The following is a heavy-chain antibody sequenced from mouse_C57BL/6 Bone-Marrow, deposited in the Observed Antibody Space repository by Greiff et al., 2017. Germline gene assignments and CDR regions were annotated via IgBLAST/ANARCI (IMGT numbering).Heavy chain of an antibody. Sequence: QVQLQQPGAELVKPGASVKLSCKASGYTFTSYWMQWVKQRPGQGLEWIGEIDPSDSYTNYNQKFKGKATLTVDPSSSTAYMQLSSLTSEDSAVYYCAREDYYGSSYDYFDYWGQGTTLTVSS. CDR3: AREDYYGSSYDYFDY. D-gene: IGHD1-1*01. V-gene: IGHV1-50*01. CDR2: IDPSDSYT. CDR1: GYTFTSYW. J-gene: IGHJ2*01.